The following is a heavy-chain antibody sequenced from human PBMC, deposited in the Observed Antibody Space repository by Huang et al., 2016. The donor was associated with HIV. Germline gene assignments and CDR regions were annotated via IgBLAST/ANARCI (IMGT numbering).Heavy chain of an antibody. D-gene: IGHD3-3*01. CDR2: ISGSGSST. CDR1: IFTFSTSA. V-gene: IGHV3-23*01. J-gene: IGHJ4*02. Sequence: EVQLLESGGGLVQPGGSLRLSCAASIFTFSTSAMSWVRQAPGKGLEWVSVISGSGSSTYYADSVKCRFTISRDNSRNTLYLQMKSLRVEDTAIYYCAKGSERSLTGPKYQYYFDYWGQGTLVTVSS. CDR3: AKGSERSLTGPKYQYYFDY.